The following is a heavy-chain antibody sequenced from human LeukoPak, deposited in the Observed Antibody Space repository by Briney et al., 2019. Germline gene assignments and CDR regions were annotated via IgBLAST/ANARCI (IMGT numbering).Heavy chain of an antibody. V-gene: IGHV3-23*01. CDR2: INPSGGST. D-gene: IGHD6-19*01. Sequence: PGGSLRLSCAASGFTFSNAWMSWVRQAPGRGLEWVSAINPSGGSTYYAHSVKGRFTISRDNPKNPLYLQMNSLRAEDTALYFCAKAVSHSYFDFWGQGTLVTVSA. J-gene: IGHJ4*02. CDR3: AKAVSHSYFDF. CDR1: GFTFSNAW.